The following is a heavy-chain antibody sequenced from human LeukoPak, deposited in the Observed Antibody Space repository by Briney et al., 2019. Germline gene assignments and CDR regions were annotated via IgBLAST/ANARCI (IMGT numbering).Heavy chain of an antibody. J-gene: IGHJ4*02. CDR2: INRDGSST. D-gene: IGHD2-15*01. CDR3: ARDLVGGAATHFDY. V-gene: IGHV3-74*01. Sequence: GGSLRLSCAASGIIFSNYWMHWVRQAPGRGLVWVSRINRDGSSTSYADSVKGRFTISRDNAKNTLYLQMNSLRAEDTAVYYCARDLVGGAATHFDYWGQGTLVTVSS. CDR1: GIIFSNYW.